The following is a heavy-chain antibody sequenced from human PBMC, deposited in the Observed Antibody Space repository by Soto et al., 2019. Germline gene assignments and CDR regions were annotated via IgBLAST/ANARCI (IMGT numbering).Heavy chain of an antibody. Sequence: GASVKVSCKASGGTFSSYAISWVRQAPGQGLEWMGGIIPIFGTANYAQKFQGRVTITADESTSTAYMELSSLRSEDTAVYYCASPIGYSSSPTTYFDYCGQGTLVTVSS. CDR3: ASPIGYSSSPTTYFDY. J-gene: IGHJ4*02. CDR1: GGTFSSYA. V-gene: IGHV1-69*13. D-gene: IGHD6-6*01. CDR2: IIPIFGTA.